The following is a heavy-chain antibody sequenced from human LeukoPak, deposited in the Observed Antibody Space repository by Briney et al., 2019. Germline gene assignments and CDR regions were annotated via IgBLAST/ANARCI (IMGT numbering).Heavy chain of an antibody. CDR3: ATYTHWVAGDV. D-gene: IGHD3-16*01. CDR2: INWNGGIT. J-gene: IGHJ6*02. CDR1: GFTFVDYG. Sequence: GGSLRLSCATSGFTFVDYGLSWVREAAGTGLEWVSAINWNGGITDYADSVKGRFTISRDNAKNSLYLQMVSLRAEDTAVYYCATYTHWVAGDVWGQGTTVTVSS. V-gene: IGHV3-20*04.